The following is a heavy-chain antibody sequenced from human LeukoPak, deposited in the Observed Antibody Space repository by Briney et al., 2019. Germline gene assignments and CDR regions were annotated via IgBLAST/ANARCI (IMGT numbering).Heavy chain of an antibody. CDR3: AKDTRYSGSSHFDY. J-gene: IGHJ4*02. V-gene: IGHV3-23*01. D-gene: IGHD1-26*01. CDR2: ISGSGGST. Sequence: GGSLRLSCAASGFTFSSYAMGWVRQAPGKGLEWVSAISGSGGSTYYADSVKGRFTISRDNSKNTLYLQMNSLRAEDTAVYYCAKDTRYSGSSHFDYWGQGTLVTVSS. CDR1: GFTFSSYA.